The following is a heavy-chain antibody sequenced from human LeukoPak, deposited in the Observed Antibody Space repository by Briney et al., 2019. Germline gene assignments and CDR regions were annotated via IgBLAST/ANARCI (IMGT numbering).Heavy chain of an antibody. D-gene: IGHD1-26*01. CDR2: IYYSGST. CDR3: ARDQAYSGSYEAFDI. J-gene: IGHJ3*02. Sequence: SETLSLTCTVSGGSISSYYWSWIRQPPGKGLEWIGCIYYSGSTNYNPSLKSRVTISVDTSKNQFSLKLSSVTAADTAVYYCARDQAYSGSYEAFDIWGQGTMVTVSS. V-gene: IGHV4-59*12. CDR1: GGSISSYY.